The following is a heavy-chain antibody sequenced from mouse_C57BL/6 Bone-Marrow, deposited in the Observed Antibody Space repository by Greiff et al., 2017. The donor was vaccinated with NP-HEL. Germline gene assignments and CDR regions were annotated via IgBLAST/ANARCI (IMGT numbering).Heavy chain of an antibody. Sequence: EVQLVESGPGLVKPSQSLSLTCSVTGYSITSGYYWNWIRQSPGNKLEWMGYISYDGSNNYNPSLKNRISITRDTSKNQFFLKLNSVTTEDTATCYCAGITTVVATWEMDYWGQGTSVTVSS. CDR2: ISYDGSN. CDR3: AGITTVVATWEMDY. D-gene: IGHD1-1*01. J-gene: IGHJ4*01. V-gene: IGHV3-6*01. CDR1: GYSITSGYY.